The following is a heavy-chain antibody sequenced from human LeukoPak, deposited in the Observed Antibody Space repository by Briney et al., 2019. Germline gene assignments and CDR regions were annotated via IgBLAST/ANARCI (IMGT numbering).Heavy chain of an antibody. V-gene: IGHV4-4*07. CDR1: GGSISSYY. J-gene: IGHJ4*02. CDR3: ARVGVVLRFLEWGYYFDY. Sequence: PSETLSLTCTVSGGSISSYYWSWIRQPAGKGLEWIGRIYTSGSTNYNPSLKSRVTMSVDTSKNQFSLKLSSVTAADTAVYYCARVGVVLRFLEWGYYFDYWGQGTLVTVSS. D-gene: IGHD3-3*01. CDR2: IYTSGST.